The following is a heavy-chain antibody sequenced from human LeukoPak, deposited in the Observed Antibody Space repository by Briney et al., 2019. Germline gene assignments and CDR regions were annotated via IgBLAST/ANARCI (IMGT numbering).Heavy chain of an antibody. Sequence: GGSLRLSCAASGFTFSSYGMHWVRQAPGKGLEWVAFIRYDGSNKYYADSVKGRFTISRDNSKNTLYLQMNSLRAEDTAVYYCAKGTGDLREYYFDYWGQGTLVTVSS. CDR3: AKGTGDLREYYFDY. CDR2: IRYDGSNK. J-gene: IGHJ4*02. V-gene: IGHV3-30*02. CDR1: GFTFSSYG. D-gene: IGHD7-27*01.